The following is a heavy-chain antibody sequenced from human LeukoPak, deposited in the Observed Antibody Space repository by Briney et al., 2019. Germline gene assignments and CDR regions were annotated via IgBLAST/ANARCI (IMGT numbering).Heavy chain of an antibody. CDR3: AKTIAAAGLHSFDY. Sequence: PSETLSLTCTVSGGSISSSSYYWGWIRQPPGKGLEWIGSIYYSGSTYYNPSLKSRVTISVDTSKNQFSLKLSSVTAADTAVYYCAKTIAAAGLHSFDYWGQGTLVTVSS. D-gene: IGHD6-13*01. CDR1: GGSISSSSYY. J-gene: IGHJ4*02. V-gene: IGHV4-39*07. CDR2: IYYSGST.